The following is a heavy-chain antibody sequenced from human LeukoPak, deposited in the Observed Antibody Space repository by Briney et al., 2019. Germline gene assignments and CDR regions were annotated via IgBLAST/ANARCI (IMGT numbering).Heavy chain of an antibody. D-gene: IGHD3-3*01. CDR2: ISDGGT. CDR3: AKDRISGDPKFFDL. J-gene: IGHJ2*01. CDR1: GFTFSTYA. V-gene: IGHV3-23*01. Sequence: PGGSLRLSCAASGFTFSTYAMSWVRQAPGNGLEWVSAISDGGTYYADSVKGRFTISRDSSKITLYLQMNSLRAEDTALYYCAKDRISGDPKFFDLWGRGTLVTVSS.